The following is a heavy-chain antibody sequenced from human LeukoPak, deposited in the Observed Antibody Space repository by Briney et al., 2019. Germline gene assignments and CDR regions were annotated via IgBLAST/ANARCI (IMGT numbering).Heavy chain of an antibody. J-gene: IGHJ4*02. Sequence: SETLSLTCTVSGGSISSYYWSWIRQPPGKGLEWIGYIYYSGSTNYNPSLKSRVTISEDTSKNQFSLKLSSVTAADTAVYYCARVSGYDWESFYDYWGQGTLVTVSS. CDR2: IYYSGST. CDR1: GGSISSYY. D-gene: IGHD5-12*01. V-gene: IGHV4-59*01. CDR3: ARVSGYDWESFYDY.